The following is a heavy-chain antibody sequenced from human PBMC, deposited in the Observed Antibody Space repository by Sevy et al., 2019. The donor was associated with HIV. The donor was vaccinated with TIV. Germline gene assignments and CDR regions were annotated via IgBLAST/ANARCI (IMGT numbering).Heavy chain of an antibody. D-gene: IGHD3-10*01. V-gene: IGHV6-1*01. CDR2: TYYRSKWYN. J-gene: IGHJ5*02. CDR1: GDSVSSNSVA. Sequence: SQTLSLTCAISGDSVSSNSVAWNWIRQSPSRGLEWLGRTYYRSKWYNDYAVFVKSRITINPETSKNQFSLQLKSVTPEDTAVYYCARDFMVRGVMGPWGQGTLVTVSS. CDR3: ARDFMVRGVMGP.